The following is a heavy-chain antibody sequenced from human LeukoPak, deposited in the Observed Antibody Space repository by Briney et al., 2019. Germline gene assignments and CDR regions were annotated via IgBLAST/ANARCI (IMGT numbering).Heavy chain of an antibody. CDR2: SYYSGST. Sequence: SETLSLTCTVSGGSTSSHYWSWIRQPPGKGLEWIGYSYYSGSTNYNPSLKSRVTISVDTSKNQFSLKLSSVTAADTAVYYCASGDYGFWSGYWLLHWGQGTLVTVSS. D-gene: IGHD3-3*01. J-gene: IGHJ4*02. CDR3: ASGDYGFWSGYWLLH. V-gene: IGHV4-59*11. CDR1: GGSTSSHY.